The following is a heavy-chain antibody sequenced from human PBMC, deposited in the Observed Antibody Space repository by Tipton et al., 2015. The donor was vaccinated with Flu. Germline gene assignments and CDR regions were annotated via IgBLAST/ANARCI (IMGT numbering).Heavy chain of an antibody. CDR1: GDSIRSSNYY. Sequence: TLSLTCAVSGDSIRSSNYYWGWIRQPPGKGLEWIGNIFHSGNPYYNPSLKSRVTISVDTSKNQFSLKLSSVTAADTAVYYCARRDYSNYVSDPKSCFDPWGQGILVTVSS. D-gene: IGHD4-11*01. CDR2: IFHSGNP. CDR3: ARRDYSNYVSDPKSCFDP. J-gene: IGHJ5*02. V-gene: IGHV4-39*07.